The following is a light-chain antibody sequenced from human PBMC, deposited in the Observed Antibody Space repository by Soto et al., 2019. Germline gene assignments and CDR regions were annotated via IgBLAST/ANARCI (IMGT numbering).Light chain of an antibody. CDR1: QSVGGSS. CDR3: QQYQNSPRT. Sequence: EIVLTQSAGALSLSPGDRATLSCRASQSVGGSSLAWYQQRPGQAPRLLIYDTSKRATGIPDRFSGSGSGTDFTLTISRLEPEDFAVYYCQQYQNSPRTFGQGTKVDI. J-gene: IGKJ1*01. V-gene: IGKV3-20*01. CDR2: DTS.